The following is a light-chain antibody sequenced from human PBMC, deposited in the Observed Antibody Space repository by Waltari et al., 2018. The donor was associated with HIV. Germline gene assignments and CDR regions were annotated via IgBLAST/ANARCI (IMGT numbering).Light chain of an antibody. CDR2: YDT. J-gene: IGLJ2*01. CDR3: HVWDSFSDHRV. CDR1: NIGSKS. V-gene: IGLV3-21*02. Sequence: SYVLTQPPSVSVAPGQTARISCEGDNIGSKSVNWYQQKPGQAPVLVVYYDTDRPSGSPEGFSCSNSGNTATLIISGVEAGDEADYYCHVWDSFSDHRVFGGGTELTVL.